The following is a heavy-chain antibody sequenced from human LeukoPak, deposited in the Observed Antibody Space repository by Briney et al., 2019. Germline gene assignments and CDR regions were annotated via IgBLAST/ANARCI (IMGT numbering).Heavy chain of an antibody. D-gene: IGHD1-26*01. CDR1: GGSITGSGYY. V-gene: IGHV4-39*07. CDR3: ARLRSPGDFDY. J-gene: IGHJ4*02. Sequence: SETLSLTSSVSGGSITGSGYYWVWIRQPPGKGLEWIATIYYTGGTYYNPSLKSRVTISVDTSKNQFSLRLSSVTAADTAMYYCARLRSPGDFDYWGQGTLVTVSS. CDR2: IYYTGGT.